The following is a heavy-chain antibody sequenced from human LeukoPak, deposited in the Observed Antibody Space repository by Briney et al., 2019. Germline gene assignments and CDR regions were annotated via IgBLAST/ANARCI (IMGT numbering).Heavy chain of an antibody. D-gene: IGHD2-2*01. CDR2: ISGSSDST. V-gene: IGHV3-23*01. J-gene: IGHJ6*02. CDR1: GFTFSSYA. CDR3: AKTQRDCSSTSCSRYFGMDV. Sequence: GGSLRLSCAASGFTFSSYALTWARQAPGKGLEWVSAISGSSDSTLFADSVKGRFTISRDNSKNTLYLQMNSLRAEDTAVYYCAKTQRDCSSTSCSRYFGMDVWGQGTTVTVSS.